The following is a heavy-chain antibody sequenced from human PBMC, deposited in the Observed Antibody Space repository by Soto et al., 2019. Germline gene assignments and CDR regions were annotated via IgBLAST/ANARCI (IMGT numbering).Heavy chain of an antibody. J-gene: IGHJ3*02. CDR2: ISFDGDGK. CDR1: GFTFSDFA. CDR3: ARAGAPTGTPYGPLDI. D-gene: IGHD3-10*01. Sequence: GGSLRLSCAASGFTFSDFALHWVRQAPGRGLEWVALISFDGDGKYYTDSVKGRFTIARDSSKNTVYLQMNSLRLDDTAVYYCARAGAPTGTPYGPLDIWGQGTVGTVSS. V-gene: IGHV3-30-3*01.